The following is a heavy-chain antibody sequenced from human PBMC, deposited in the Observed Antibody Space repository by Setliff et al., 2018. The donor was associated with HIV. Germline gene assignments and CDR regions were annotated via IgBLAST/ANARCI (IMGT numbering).Heavy chain of an antibody. J-gene: IGHJ4*02. CDR1: GGSVSSGGYY. D-gene: IGHD1-26*01. CDR3: ARGAYPREFYFDS. Sequence: PSETLSLTCAVSGGSVSSGGYYWSWIRQHPGRGLEWIGHIYYSGSTYDNPSLKSRFSISIDTSKNGFSLEVASVTAADTAVYYCARGAYPREFYFDSWGQGMLVTVSS. V-gene: IGHV4-31*11. CDR2: IYYSGST.